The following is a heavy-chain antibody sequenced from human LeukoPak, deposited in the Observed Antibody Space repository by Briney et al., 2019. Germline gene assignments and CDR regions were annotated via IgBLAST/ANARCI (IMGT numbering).Heavy chain of an antibody. CDR1: GFSISDYW. Sequence: GGSLRLSCAVSGFSISDYWMTWVRQAPGKGLECVANIKGDGSDKNYVDSVKGRFTISRDNAKNSLYLQMNSLRAEDTAVYYCARGASFDYWGQGTLVTVSS. J-gene: IGHJ4*02. CDR2: IKGDGSDK. V-gene: IGHV3-7*03. D-gene: IGHD1-26*01. CDR3: ARGASFDY.